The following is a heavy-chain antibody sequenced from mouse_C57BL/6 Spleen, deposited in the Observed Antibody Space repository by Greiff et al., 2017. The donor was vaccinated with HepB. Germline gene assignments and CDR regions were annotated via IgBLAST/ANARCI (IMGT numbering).Heavy chain of an antibody. Sequence: QVQLKQSGAELVRPGTSVKVSCKASGYAFTNYLIEWVKQRPGQGLEWIGVINPGSGGTNYNEKFKGKATLTADKSSSTAYMQLSSLTSEDSAVYFCARAGYYGNLYFDYWGQGTTLTVSS. CDR3: ARAGYYGNLYFDY. J-gene: IGHJ2*01. CDR2: INPGSGGT. V-gene: IGHV1-54*01. D-gene: IGHD2-1*01. CDR1: GYAFTNYL.